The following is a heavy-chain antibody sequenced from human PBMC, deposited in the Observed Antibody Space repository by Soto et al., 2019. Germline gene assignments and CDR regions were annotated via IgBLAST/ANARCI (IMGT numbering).Heavy chain of an antibody. D-gene: IGHD3-10*01. J-gene: IGHJ6*02. CDR3: ARADTSMGYYGMDV. V-gene: IGHV5-51*01. CDR1: GYSFSNYW. Sequence: EVQLVQSGAEVKKPGESLKISCKTSGYSFSNYWIGWVRQMPGKGLEWVGVMYPGDSQTRYSPSFQGQVTISVDKSISTAYPHWSSLKASDTAMYYCARADTSMGYYGMDVWGQGTTVTVSS. CDR2: MYPGDSQT.